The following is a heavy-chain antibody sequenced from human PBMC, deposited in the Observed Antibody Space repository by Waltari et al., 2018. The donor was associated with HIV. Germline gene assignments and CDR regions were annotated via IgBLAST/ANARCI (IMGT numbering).Heavy chain of an antibody. CDR2: ININSGGT. CDR1: GNTVTDCY. V-gene: IGHV1-2*02. J-gene: IGHJ6*02. CDR3: TRAQSHVHGLDV. Sequence: QVPLSPSGADAKPCGASVRASRKSSGNTVTDCYTHWVRQAPGQGLEWRGWININSGGTNFSQKFRGRVTLTRDTSISTAYMQLSSRGSDDTAIYYCTRAQSHVHGLDVWGQGTTVTVSS.